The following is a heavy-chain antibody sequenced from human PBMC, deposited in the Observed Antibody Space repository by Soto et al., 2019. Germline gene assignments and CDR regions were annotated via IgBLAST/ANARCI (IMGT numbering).Heavy chain of an antibody. CDR2: ISGSGGST. Sequence: PGGSLGLSCAASGFTFGSYAMSWVRQAPGKGLEWVSAISGSGGSTYYADSVKGRFTISRDNSKNTLYLQMNSLRAEDTAVYYCANRHGDYVGDWFDPWGQGTLVTVSS. D-gene: IGHD4-17*01. CDR1: GFTFGSYA. J-gene: IGHJ5*02. V-gene: IGHV3-23*01. CDR3: ANRHGDYVGDWFDP.